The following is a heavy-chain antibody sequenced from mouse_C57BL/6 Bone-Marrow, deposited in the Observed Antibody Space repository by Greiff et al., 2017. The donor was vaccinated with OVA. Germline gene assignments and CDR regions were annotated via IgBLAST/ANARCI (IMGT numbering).Heavy chain of an antibody. D-gene: IGHD1-1*01. CDR2: ISNGGGST. J-gene: IGHJ4*01. CDR1: GFTFSDYY. V-gene: IGHV5-12*01. Sequence: EVMLVESGGGLVQPGGSLKLSCAASGFTFSDYYMYWVRQTPEKRLEWVAYISNGGGSTYYPDTVKGRFTISRDNAKNTLYLQMSRLKSEDTAMYYCARRDGSSYGYYAMDYWGQGTSVTVSS. CDR3: ARRDGSSYGYYAMDY.